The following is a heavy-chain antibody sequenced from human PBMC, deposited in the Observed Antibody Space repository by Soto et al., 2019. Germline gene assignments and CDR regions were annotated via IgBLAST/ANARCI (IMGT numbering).Heavy chain of an antibody. J-gene: IGHJ4*02. D-gene: IGHD6-6*01. CDR3: ARARSIAARPSYSPAHFAFYFDY. V-gene: IGHV3-11*01. Sequence: QVQLVESGGGLVKPGGSLRLSCAASGFTFSDYYMSWIRQAPGKGLEWVSYISSSGSTIYYADSVKGRFTISRDNAKNSLYLQMNSLRAEDTAVYYCARARSIAARPSYSPAHFAFYFDYWGQGTLVTVSS. CDR2: ISSSGSTI. CDR1: GFTFSDYY.